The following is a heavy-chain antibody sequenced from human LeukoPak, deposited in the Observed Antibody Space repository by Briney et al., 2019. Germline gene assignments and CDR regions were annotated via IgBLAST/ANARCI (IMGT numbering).Heavy chain of an antibody. CDR1: GYTFTSYG. CDR3: ARDDGYCSGGSCYDRTNNWFDP. CDR2: ICAYNGNT. Sequence: ASVKVSCKASGYTFTSYGISRVRHGPGQGLEWMGWICAYNGNTNYAQKLQGRVNMTTDTSTSTAYMELRSLRSDDTAVYYCARDDGYCSGGSCYDRTNNWFDPWGQGTLVTVSS. V-gene: IGHV1-18*01. D-gene: IGHD2-15*01. J-gene: IGHJ5*02.